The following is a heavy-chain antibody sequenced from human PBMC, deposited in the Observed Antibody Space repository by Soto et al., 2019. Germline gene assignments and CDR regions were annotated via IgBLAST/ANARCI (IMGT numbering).Heavy chain of an antibody. Sequence: SETLSLTCAVYGGSFSGYYWSWIRQPPGKGLEWIGEINHSGSTNYNPSLKSRVTISVDTSKNQFSLKLSSVTAADTAVYYCARNYDSSGYRGRHYYYYGMDVWGQGTTGTVS. D-gene: IGHD3-22*01. CDR1: GGSFSGYY. J-gene: IGHJ6*02. CDR2: INHSGST. V-gene: IGHV4-34*01. CDR3: ARNYDSSGYRGRHYYYYGMDV.